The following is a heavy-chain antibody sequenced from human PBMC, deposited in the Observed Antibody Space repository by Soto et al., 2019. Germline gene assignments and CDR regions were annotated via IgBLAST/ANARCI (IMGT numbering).Heavy chain of an antibody. J-gene: IGHJ3*02. CDR2: ISAYNGNT. Sequence: QVQLVQSGAEVKKPGASVKVSCKASGYTFTSYGISWVRQAPGQGLEWMGWISAYNGNTNYAHKLQGRVTMTTDASTSTGYVERRSLRSDDTAVYYCARDERGGPLGLAYRVFDIWGQGTMVTVSS. CDR3: ARDERGGPLGLAYRVFDI. V-gene: IGHV1-18*01. D-gene: IGHD1-7*01. CDR1: GYTFTSYG.